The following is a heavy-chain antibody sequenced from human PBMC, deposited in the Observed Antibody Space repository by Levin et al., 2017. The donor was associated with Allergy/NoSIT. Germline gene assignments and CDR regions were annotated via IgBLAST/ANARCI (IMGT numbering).Heavy chain of an antibody. CDR2: ISYDGSNK. Sequence: GGSLRLSCAASGFTFSSYAMHWVRQAPGKGLEWVAVISYDGSNKYYADSVKGRFTISRDNSKNTLYLQMNSLRAEDTAVYYCARDYYYYGMDVWGQGTTVTVSS. J-gene: IGHJ6*02. V-gene: IGHV3-30-3*01. CDR3: ARDYYYYGMDV. CDR1: GFTFSSYA.